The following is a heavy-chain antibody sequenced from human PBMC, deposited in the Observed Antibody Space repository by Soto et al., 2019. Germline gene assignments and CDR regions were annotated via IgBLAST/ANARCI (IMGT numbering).Heavy chain of an antibody. J-gene: IGHJ6*02. CDR3: ARGPRLPRWEQYYYYYVMDF. D-gene: IGHD1-26*01. Sequence: GASVKVSCKASGYTFTGYYMHWVRQAPGQGLEWIGWINPNSGGTNYAQKFKGRVTMTRDTSISTAYMELSRLRSDDTSVYYCARGPRLPRWEQYYYYYVMDFWGQGTTVTFSS. CDR2: INPNSGGT. CDR1: GYTFTGYY. V-gene: IGHV1-2*02.